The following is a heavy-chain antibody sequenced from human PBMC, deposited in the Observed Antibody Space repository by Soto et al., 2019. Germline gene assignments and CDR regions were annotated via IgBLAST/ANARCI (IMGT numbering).Heavy chain of an antibody. CDR3: AREGYGSRYGMDV. D-gene: IGHD5-12*01. V-gene: IGHV3-66*01. J-gene: IGHJ6*02. CDR1: GFTVSSNY. CDR2: IYSGGST. Sequence: EVQLVESGGGLVQPGGSLRLSCPASGFTVSSNYMSWVRQAPGKGLEWVSVIYSGGSTYYADSVKGRFTISRDNSKNTRYLQMNSLRAEATAVYYCAREGYGSRYGMDVWGQGTTVTVSS.